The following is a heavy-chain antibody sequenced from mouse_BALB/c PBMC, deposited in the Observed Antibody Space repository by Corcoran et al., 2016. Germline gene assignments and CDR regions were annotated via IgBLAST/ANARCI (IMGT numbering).Heavy chain of an antibody. CDR1: GFNIKDTY. V-gene: IGHV14-3*02. Sequence: EVQLQQSGAELVKPGASVKLSYTASGFNIKDTYMHWVKQRPEQGLEWIGRIDPANGNTKYDPKFQGKATIPADTSSNTAYLQLSSLTSEDTAVYYCASLRDAGYWGQGTTLTVSS. CDR3: ASLRDAGY. J-gene: IGHJ2*01. D-gene: IGHD3-3*01. CDR2: IDPANGNT.